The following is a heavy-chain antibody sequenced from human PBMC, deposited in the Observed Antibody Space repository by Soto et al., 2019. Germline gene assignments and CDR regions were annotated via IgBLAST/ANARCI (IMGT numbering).Heavy chain of an antibody. Sequence: QITLKESGPTLVKPTQTLTLTCTFSGFSLSSTSMAVGWIRQPPGKALEWLALIYWDDYKRYSPFLKSSLTITKDTSKNQVVLTMSNIDPVDKARYYCAHIVVAGLGYYFDYWGQGTLVTVSS. V-gene: IGHV2-5*02. CDR1: GFSLSSTSMA. J-gene: IGHJ4*02. CDR2: IYWDDYK. CDR3: AHIVVAGLGYYFDY. D-gene: IGHD6-19*01.